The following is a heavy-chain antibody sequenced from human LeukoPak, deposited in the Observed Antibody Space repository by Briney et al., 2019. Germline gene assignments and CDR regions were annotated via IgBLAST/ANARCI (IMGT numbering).Heavy chain of an antibody. CDR1: GFTFSSYW. V-gene: IGHV3-30*03. CDR3: ARSRVGAIRYYYYYGMDV. D-gene: IGHD1-26*01. CDR2: ISYDGSNK. Sequence: GGSLRLSCAASGFTFSSYWMTWVRQAPGKGLEWVAVISYDGSNKYYADSVKGRFTISRDNSKNTLYLQMNSLRAEDTAVYYCARSRVGAIRYYYYYGMDVWGQGTTVTVSS. J-gene: IGHJ6*02.